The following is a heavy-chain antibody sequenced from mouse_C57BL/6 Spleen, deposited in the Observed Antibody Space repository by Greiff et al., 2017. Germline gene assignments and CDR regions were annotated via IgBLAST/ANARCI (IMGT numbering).Heavy chain of an antibody. CDR1: GYTFTSYW. Sequence: VQLQQPGSELVRPGSSVKLSCKASGYTFTSYWMHWVQQRPGQGLEWIGNINPSDSETHYNQKFKDKATLTVDKSSSTAYMQLSSLTSEDSAVYYCARHYYGSSYIDYWGQGTTRTVSS. CDR2: INPSDSET. CDR3: ARHYYGSSYIDY. J-gene: IGHJ2*01. V-gene: IGHV1-61*01. D-gene: IGHD1-1*01.